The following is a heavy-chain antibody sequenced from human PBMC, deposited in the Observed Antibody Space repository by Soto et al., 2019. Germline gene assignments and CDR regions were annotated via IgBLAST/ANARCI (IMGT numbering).Heavy chain of an antibody. Sequence: SVKVSCKASGGTFSSYAISWVRQAPGQGLEWMGGIIPIFGTANYAQKFQGRVTITADESTSTAYMELSSLRSEDTAVYYCAREFYVFWSGYYPFGIYYGMDVWGQGTRVTVPS. CDR3: AREFYVFWSGYYPFGIYYGMDV. CDR1: GGTFSSYA. J-gene: IGHJ6*02. CDR2: IIPIFGTA. D-gene: IGHD3-3*01. V-gene: IGHV1-69*13.